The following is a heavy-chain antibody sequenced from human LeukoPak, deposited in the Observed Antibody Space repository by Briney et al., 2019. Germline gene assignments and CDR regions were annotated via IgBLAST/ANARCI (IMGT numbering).Heavy chain of an antibody. J-gene: IGHJ6*02. CDR1: GYTLTELS. CDR3: ARDLAPWDYYYYGMDV. D-gene: IGHD7-27*01. CDR2: FDPEDGET. Sequence: GASVKVSCKVSGYTLTELSMHWVRQAPGKGLDWMGRFDPEDGETIYAQKFQGRVTMTEDTSTNTAYMELSSLRSEDTAVYYCARDLAPWDYYYYGMDVWGQGTTVTVSS. V-gene: IGHV1-24*01.